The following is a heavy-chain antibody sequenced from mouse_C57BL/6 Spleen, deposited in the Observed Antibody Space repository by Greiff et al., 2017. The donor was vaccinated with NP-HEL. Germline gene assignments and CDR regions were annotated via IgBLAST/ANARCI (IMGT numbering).Heavy chain of an antibody. CDR3: ARYGYYGPSWFAY. CDR2: IHPNSGST. J-gene: IGHJ3*01. CDR1: GYTFTSYW. Sequence: QVQLQQSGAELVKPGASVKLSCKASGYTFTSYWMHWVKQRPGQGLEWIGMIHPNSGSTNYNEKFKSKATLTVDKSSSTAYMQLSSLTSEDSAVYYCARYGYYGPSWFAYWGQGTLVTVSA. V-gene: IGHV1-64*01. D-gene: IGHD1-1*01.